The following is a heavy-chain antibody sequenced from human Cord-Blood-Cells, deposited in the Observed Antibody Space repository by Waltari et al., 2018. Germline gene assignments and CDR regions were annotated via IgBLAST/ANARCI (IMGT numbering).Heavy chain of an antibody. CDR1: GYTFTSYY. V-gene: IGHV1-46*01. J-gene: IGHJ5*02. D-gene: IGHD1-26*01. CDR3: AREGGSYFDP. Sequence: QVQLVQSGAEVKKPGASVKVSCKASGYTFTSYYMHWVRQAPGQGLEWMEIIKPSGGSKSYAQKFQGRVTMTRDTSTSTVYMELSSLRSEDTAVYYCAREGGSYFDPWGQGTLVTVSS. CDR2: IKPSGGSK.